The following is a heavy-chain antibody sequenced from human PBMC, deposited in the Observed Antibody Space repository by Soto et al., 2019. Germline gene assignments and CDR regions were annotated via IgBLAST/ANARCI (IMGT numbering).Heavy chain of an antibody. J-gene: IGHJ6*02. CDR2: MNPSGGST. V-gene: IGHV1-46*01. CDR3: AREGVDYYDSSGYYPTAGMDV. Sequence: QVQLVQSGAEVKKPGASVKVSCKASGYTFTSYDMHWVRQAPGQGLEWMGIMNPSGGSTSYAQKFQGRVTMTRDTSTSTVYMELSSLRSEDTAVYYCAREGVDYYDSSGYYPTAGMDVWGQGTTVTVSS. D-gene: IGHD3-22*01. CDR1: GYTFTSYD.